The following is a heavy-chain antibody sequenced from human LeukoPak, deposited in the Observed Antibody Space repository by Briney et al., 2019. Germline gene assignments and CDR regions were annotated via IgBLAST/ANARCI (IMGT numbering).Heavy chain of an antibody. V-gene: IGHV3-21*01. CDR1: GFTFISYT. Sequence: PGGSLRLPYAASGFTFISYTMNWVRQAPGKGLEWVSSISSNGNFIYYAESVKGRFTISRDNAQSSLDLQMNSMGAEDTAIYYCARDVRGDYWRQGTLVTVSS. D-gene: IGHD3-10*01. CDR2: ISSNGNFI. J-gene: IGHJ4*02. CDR3: ARDVRGDY.